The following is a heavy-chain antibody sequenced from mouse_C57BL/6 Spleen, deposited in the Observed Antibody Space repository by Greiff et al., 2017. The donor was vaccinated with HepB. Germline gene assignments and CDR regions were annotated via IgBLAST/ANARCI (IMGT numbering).Heavy chain of an antibody. J-gene: IGHJ2*01. CDR2: ISYDGSN. CDR3: ARLDDYGDNFDY. V-gene: IGHV3-6*01. D-gene: IGHD2-4*01. Sequence: EVKLQESGPGLVKPSQSLSLTCSVTGYSITSGYYWNWIRQFPGNKLEWMGYISYDGSNNYNPSLKNRISITRDTSKNQFFLKLNSETTEDTATYYCARLDDYGDNFDYWGQGTTLTVSS. CDR1: GYSITSGYY.